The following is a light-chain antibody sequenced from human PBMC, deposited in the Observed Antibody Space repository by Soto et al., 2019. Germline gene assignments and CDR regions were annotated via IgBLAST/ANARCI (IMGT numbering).Light chain of an antibody. V-gene: IGLV2-23*02. CDR2: EVS. J-gene: IGLJ1*01. CDR3: CSYARSSTQSYG. Sequence: QSVLTQPAPVSGSPGQSITISCTGTNSDVGSYNLVSWYQQHPGKAPKVIIYEVSERPSGVSDRFSGSKSGNTASLMISGLQAEDEDDYYCCSYARSSTQSYGFGSGTKVTVL. CDR1: NSDVGSYNL.